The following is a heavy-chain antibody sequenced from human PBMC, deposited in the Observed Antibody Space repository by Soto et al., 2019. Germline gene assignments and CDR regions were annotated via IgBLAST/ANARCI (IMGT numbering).Heavy chain of an antibody. CDR3: TRGLSFSFYAMDV. Sequence: SQTLSLTCAISVDSVASNTATWNWVRQSPSRGLEWLGRTYYRSKWFDDYATSVKSRITINSDTSKDQFSLQLDYVTPEDTAVYYCTRGLSFSFYAMDVWGQGTTVTVS. CDR1: VDSVASNTAT. V-gene: IGHV6-1*01. CDR2: TYYRSKWFD. D-gene: IGHD2-2*01. J-gene: IGHJ6*02.